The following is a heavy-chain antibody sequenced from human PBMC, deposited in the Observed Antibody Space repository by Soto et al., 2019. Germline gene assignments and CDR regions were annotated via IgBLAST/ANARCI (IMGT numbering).Heavy chain of an antibody. CDR1: GLKFSDAW. J-gene: IGHJ4*02. CDR2: MKSYGGGT. CDR3: VWESTVFSAWH. V-gene: IGHV3-15*07. Sequence: EVQVTESEGGLVKPGGSLRLSCEVSGLKFSDAWMNWVRQAPGKGLEWVGRMKSYGGGTDYAAPVKGRFTISRDDSKNTVFLQMDSLKVEDTAVYYCVWESTVFSAWHWGQGTLVTVSS. D-gene: IGHD1-26*01.